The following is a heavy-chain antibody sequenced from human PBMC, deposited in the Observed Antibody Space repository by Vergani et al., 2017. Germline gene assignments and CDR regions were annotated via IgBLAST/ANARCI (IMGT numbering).Heavy chain of an antibody. CDR1: GFTFDDYA. CDR3: AKEHGSRSYYYMDV. J-gene: IGHJ6*03. CDR2: ISWNRGSI. Sequence: EVQLVESGGGLVQPGRSLRLSCAASGFTFDDYAMHWVRQAPGKGLEWVSGISWNRGSIGYADSVKGRFTISRDNAKNSLYLQMNSLRAEDTALYYCAKEHGSRSYYYMDVWGKGTTVTVSS. V-gene: IGHV3-9*01.